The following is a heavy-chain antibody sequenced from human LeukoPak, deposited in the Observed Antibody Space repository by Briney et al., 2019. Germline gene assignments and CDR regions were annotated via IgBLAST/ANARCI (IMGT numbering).Heavy chain of an antibody. Sequence: GGSLRLSCAASGFTFSSYAMSWVRQAPGKGLEWVSAISGSGGSTYYADSVKGRFTISRDNSKNTLYLQMNSLRAEDTAVYYCAKIPVSYSSGWSNFDYWGQGTLVTVSS. CDR1: GFTFSSYA. CDR2: ISGSGGST. V-gene: IGHV3-23*01. D-gene: IGHD6-19*01. J-gene: IGHJ4*02. CDR3: AKIPVSYSSGWSNFDY.